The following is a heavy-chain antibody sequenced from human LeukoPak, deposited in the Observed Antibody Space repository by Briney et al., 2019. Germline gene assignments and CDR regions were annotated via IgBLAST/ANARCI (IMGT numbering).Heavy chain of an antibody. J-gene: IGHJ3*02. D-gene: IGHD4-17*01. CDR2: ISWNSGNI. CDR3: AKDQGDYGDYGDAFDI. CDR1: GFTFGDYA. Sequence: PGGSLRLSCAASGFTFGDYAMHWVRQAPGKGLEWVSGISWNSGNIGYADSVKGRFTISRDNAKNSLYLQMNSLRAEDTALYYCAKDQGDYGDYGDAFDIWGQGTMVTVSS. V-gene: IGHV3-9*01.